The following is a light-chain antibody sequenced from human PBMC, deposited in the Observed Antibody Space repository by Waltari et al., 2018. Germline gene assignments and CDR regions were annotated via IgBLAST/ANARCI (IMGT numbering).Light chain of an antibody. CDR3: CSYAGASTYV. V-gene: IGLV2-23*02. CDR2: EVA. Sequence: QSALTQPASVSGSPGQSITISCAGTSSDVGGYNLVSRYQQHPGKAPKLMIYEVAVRPSGVSYRFSGSKAGNTASRTLSGLQAEDEADYYCCSYAGASTYVFGTGTKLTVL. J-gene: IGLJ1*01. CDR1: SSDVGGYNL.